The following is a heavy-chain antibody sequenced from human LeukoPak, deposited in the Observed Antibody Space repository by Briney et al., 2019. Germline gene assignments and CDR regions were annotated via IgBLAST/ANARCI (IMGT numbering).Heavy chain of an antibody. V-gene: IGHV3-48*01. CDR3: ARAGANYYGSGSYYNDAFDI. D-gene: IGHD3-10*01. CDR1: GFTFSSYS. Sequence: PGGSLRLSCAASGFTFSSYSMNWVRQAPGKGLEWVSYISSSSSTIYHADSVKGQFTISRDNAKNSLYLQMNSLRAEDTAVYYCARAGANYYGSGSYYNDAFDIWGRGTMVTVSS. CDR2: ISSSSSTI. J-gene: IGHJ3*02.